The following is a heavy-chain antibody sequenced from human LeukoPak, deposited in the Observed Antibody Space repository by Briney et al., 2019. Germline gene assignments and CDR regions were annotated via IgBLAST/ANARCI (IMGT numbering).Heavy chain of an antibody. D-gene: IGHD3-10*01. CDR3: ARGGYYGSGNDFRFDP. CDR1: GGSISSYY. V-gene: IGHV4-59*01. Sequence: SETLSLTCTVSGGSISSYYWSWIRQSPRKGLECIGYIHYTGSPNYNPSLKSRVTIPVETSKNQFSLKLKSVTAADTAVYYCARGGYYGSGNDFRFDPWGQGTLVSVSS. CDR2: IHYTGSP. J-gene: IGHJ5*02.